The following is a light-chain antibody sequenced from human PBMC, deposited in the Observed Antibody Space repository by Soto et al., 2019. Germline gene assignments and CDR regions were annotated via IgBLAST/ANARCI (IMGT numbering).Light chain of an antibody. CDR2: GAA. CDR3: QQRGNWPRTWA. J-gene: IGKJ1*01. V-gene: IGKV3-15*01. Sequence: DIVMTQSPVTLSVSPGERATLSCRASQSVFSSLAWYQQKPGQAPRLLIYGAATRATGIPARFSGSGSGTEFTLTISSLEPEDFAVYYCQQRGNWPRTWAFGQGTKVEV. CDR1: QSVFSS.